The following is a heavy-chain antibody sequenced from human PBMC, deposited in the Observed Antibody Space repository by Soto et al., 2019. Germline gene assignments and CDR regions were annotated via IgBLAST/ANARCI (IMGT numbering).Heavy chain of an antibody. Sequence: GGSLRLSCAASGFSFSSYWMSWVRQAPGKGLEWVANIKQDESEKYYVGSVKGRFTISRDNARNSLLLQMNSLRAEDTAVYYCTRDKSNSAATFDYWGQGALVTVSS. D-gene: IGHD1-1*01. CDR1: GFSFSSYW. J-gene: IGHJ4*02. CDR3: TRDKSNSAATFDY. CDR2: IKQDESEK. V-gene: IGHV3-7*01.